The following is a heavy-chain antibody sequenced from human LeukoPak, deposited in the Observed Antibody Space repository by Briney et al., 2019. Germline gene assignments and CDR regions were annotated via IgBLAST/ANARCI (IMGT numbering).Heavy chain of an antibody. CDR1: GGSISSSSYY. Sequence: SETLSLTCTVSGGSISSSSYYWGWIRQPPGKGLEWIGIIYYSGSTYYNPSHKSRVTISVDTSKNQFSLKLSSVTAADTAVYYCARHQWLVPIDYWGQGTLVTVSS. CDR2: IYYSGST. V-gene: IGHV4-39*01. D-gene: IGHD6-19*01. J-gene: IGHJ4*02. CDR3: ARHQWLVPIDY.